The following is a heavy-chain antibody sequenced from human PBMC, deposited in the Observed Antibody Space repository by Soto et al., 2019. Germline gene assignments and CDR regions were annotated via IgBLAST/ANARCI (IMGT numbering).Heavy chain of an antibody. Sequence: ASVKVSCKASGYTFTSYGISWVRHAPGQGLEWMGWISAYNGNTNYAQKLQGRVTMTTDTSTSTAYMELRSLRSDDTAVYYCASIRYSSGWYDFDYWGQGTLVTVSS. V-gene: IGHV1-18*01. CDR3: ASIRYSSGWYDFDY. CDR1: GYTFTSYG. CDR2: ISAYNGNT. D-gene: IGHD6-19*01. J-gene: IGHJ4*02.